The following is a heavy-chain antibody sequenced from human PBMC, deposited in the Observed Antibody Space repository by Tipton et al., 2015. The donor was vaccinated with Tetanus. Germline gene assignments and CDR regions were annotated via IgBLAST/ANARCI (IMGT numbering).Heavy chain of an antibody. CDR3: ARDRGVRGGYYYYHGMDV. J-gene: IGHJ6*02. CDR2: ISNSGST. Sequence: TLSLTCNVSGASISSDGAYWSWIRQHPGEGLEWIGHISNSGSTYYNPSLKSRVTISVDTSQKQISLKVNSVTAADTAVYYCARDRGVRGGYYYYHGMDVWGQGTTVTVSS. D-gene: IGHD3-10*01. V-gene: IGHV4-31*03. CDR1: GASISSDGAY.